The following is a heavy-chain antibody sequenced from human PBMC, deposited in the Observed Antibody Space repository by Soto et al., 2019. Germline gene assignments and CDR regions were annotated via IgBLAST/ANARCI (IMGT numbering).Heavy chain of an antibody. V-gene: IGHV4-30-4*01. J-gene: IGHJ4*02. D-gene: IGHD3-10*01. Sequence: QVQLQESGPGLVKPSQTLSLTCTVSGGSISSGDYYWSWIRQPPGKGLEWIGYIYYSGSTYYNPSLKSRVTISVDPSKNLFSLKLSSVTAADTAVYYCARVGGFGATTIDYWGQGTLVTVSS. CDR2: IYYSGST. CDR1: GGSISSGDYY. CDR3: ARVGGFGATTIDY.